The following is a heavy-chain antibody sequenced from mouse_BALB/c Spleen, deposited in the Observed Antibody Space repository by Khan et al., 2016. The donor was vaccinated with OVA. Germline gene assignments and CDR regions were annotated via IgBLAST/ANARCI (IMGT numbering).Heavy chain of an antibody. D-gene: IGHD2-2*01. J-gene: IGHJ3*01. Sequence: QVQLQQPGAELVKPGTSVKLSCKAGGYTFTSYYMYWVKKRPGQGLEWIGGINPSDGGTIFNEKFKSKATLTVDKSSSTAYMQLSSLTSEDSAVCYCTRSACGYRFAYWGQGTLVTVSA. CDR3: TRSACGYRFAY. CDR2: INPSDGGT. V-gene: IGHV1S81*02. CDR1: GYTFTSYY.